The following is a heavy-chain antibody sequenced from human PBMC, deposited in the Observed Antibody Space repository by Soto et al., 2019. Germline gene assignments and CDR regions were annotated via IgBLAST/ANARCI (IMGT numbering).Heavy chain of an antibody. CDR2: VRCKGDTT. Sequence: GSLRVSCSASGFTFRRYAMHWVRQAPGKGLEYVSGVRCKGDTTFYADSVKGRFTISRDNSKNTLYLQISGLSADDTAFYYCVKSRGGNNFDFFDWGQGALVTVSS. D-gene: IGHD1-20*01. V-gene: IGHV3-64D*06. CDR1: GFTFRRYA. J-gene: IGHJ4*02. CDR3: VKSRGGNNFDFFD.